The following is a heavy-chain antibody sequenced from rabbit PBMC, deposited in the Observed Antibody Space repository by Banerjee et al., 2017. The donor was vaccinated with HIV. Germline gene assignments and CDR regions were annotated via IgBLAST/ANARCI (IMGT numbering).Heavy chain of an antibody. Sequence: QEQLEESGGGLVKPEGSLTLTCKASGFSFSSNAMCWVRQAPGKGLEWIGCISTGSGSTYYASWAKGRFTISKTSSTTVTLQMTSLTAADTATYFCARDNYDDYGDYDLWGPGTLVTVS. CDR1: GFSFSSNA. V-gene: IGHV1S45*01. D-gene: IGHD2-1*01. CDR2: ISTGSGST. J-gene: IGHJ4*01. CDR3: ARDNYDDYGDYDL.